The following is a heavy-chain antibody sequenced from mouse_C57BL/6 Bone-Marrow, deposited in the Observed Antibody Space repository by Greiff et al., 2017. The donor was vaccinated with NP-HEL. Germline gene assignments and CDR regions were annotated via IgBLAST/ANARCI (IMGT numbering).Heavy chain of an antibody. CDR1: GYTFTSYT. Sequence: QVQLKESGAELARPGASVKMSCKASGYTFTSYTMHWVKRRPGQGLEWIGNINPSSGYTKYNQKFKDKATLTADKSSSTAYMQLSSLTSEDSAVYYCARRYFDYWGQGTTLTVSS. CDR3: ARRYFDY. V-gene: IGHV1-4*01. CDR2: INPSSGYT. J-gene: IGHJ2*01.